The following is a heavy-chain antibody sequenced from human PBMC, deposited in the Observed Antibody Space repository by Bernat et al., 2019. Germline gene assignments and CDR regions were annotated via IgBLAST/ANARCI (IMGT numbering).Heavy chain of an antibody. D-gene: IGHD6-13*01. CDR2: IYYSGST. CDR1: GGSISSYY. J-gene: IGHJ4*02. Sequence: QVQLQESGPGLLKPSETLSLTCTVSGGSISSYYWSWIRQPPGKGLEWIGYIYYSGSTNYNPSLKSRVTISVDTSKNQFSLKLSSVTAADTAVYYCGGGAAAVTDYWGQGTLVTVSS. V-gene: IGHV4-59*01. CDR3: GGGAAAVTDY.